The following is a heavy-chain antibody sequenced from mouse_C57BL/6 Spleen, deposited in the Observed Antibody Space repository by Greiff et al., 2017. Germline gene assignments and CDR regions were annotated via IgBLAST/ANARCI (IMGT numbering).Heavy chain of an antibody. V-gene: IGHV1-76*01. D-gene: IGHD2-1*01. CDR2: IYPGSGNT. CDR3: ARGNYGNYVYDAMDY. Sequence: QVQLQQSGAELVRPGASVKLSCKASGYTFTDYYINWVKQRPGQGLEWIARIYPGSGNTYYNEKFKGKATLTAEKSSSTAYMQLSSLTSEDSAVYFCARGNYGNYVYDAMDYWGQGTSVTVSS. CDR1: GYTFTDYY. J-gene: IGHJ4*01.